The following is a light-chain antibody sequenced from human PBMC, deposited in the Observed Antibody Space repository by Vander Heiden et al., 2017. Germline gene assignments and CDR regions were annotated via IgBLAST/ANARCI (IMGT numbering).Light chain of an antibody. CDR2: GAS. CDR1: QSISNY. Sequence: DPVSLTCRASQSISNYLAWYQQKPGKAPNLLIYGASTLQTGVPSRFSGSGYGTDFTLTISSLQPEDFATYYCQQHDSYPRTFGGGTKVEIK. J-gene: IGKJ4*02. V-gene: IGKV1-9*01. CDR3: QQHDSYPRT.